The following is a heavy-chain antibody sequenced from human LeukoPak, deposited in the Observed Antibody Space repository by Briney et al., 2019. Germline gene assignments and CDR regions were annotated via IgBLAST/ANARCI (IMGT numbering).Heavy chain of an antibody. CDR2: IKSKTDGGTT. CDR3: TTQGVVVAPDGAFDI. Sequence: GGSLRLSCAASGFTFSNAWMSWVRQAPGKGLEWVGRIKSKTDGGTTDYAAPVKGRFTISRDDSKNTLYLQMNSLKTEDTAVYYCTTQGVVVAPDGAFDIWGQGTMVTVSS. V-gene: IGHV3-15*01. CDR1: GFTFSNAW. D-gene: IGHD2-15*01. J-gene: IGHJ3*02.